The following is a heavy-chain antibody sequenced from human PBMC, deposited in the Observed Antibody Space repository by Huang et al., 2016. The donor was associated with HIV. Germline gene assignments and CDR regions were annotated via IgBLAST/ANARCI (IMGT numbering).Heavy chain of an antibody. CDR1: GGTFSKYA. Sequence: QVQLVQSGAEVKTPGSSVKVSCKASGGTFSKYAISWVRQAPGQGLEWMGGIIPMLGTPNYERKFQGRVTITADDSTSTTYVEVSSLRSEDTALYYCARGQLGSYGDYDVLYWGQGTLVTVSS. CDR3: ARGQLGSYGDYDVLY. D-gene: IGHD4-17*01. V-gene: IGHV1-69*13. CDR2: IIPMLGTP. J-gene: IGHJ4*02.